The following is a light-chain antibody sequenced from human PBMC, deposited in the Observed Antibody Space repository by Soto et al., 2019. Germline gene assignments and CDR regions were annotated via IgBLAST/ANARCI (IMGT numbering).Light chain of an antibody. Sequence: DIQMTQSPSSLAASVGDRVTITCRASQGIRDDLGWYQQKPGKAPKRLIYAASTLQSGVPSRFSGSRSGTEFTLTISSLQPDDFASYYCLHHNSYLALTFGGGTKVETK. CDR1: QGIRDD. CDR3: LHHNSYLALT. V-gene: IGKV1-17*01. CDR2: AAS. J-gene: IGKJ4*01.